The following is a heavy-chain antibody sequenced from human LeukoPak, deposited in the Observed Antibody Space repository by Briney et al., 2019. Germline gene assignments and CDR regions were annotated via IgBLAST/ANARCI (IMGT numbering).Heavy chain of an antibody. CDR3: ARGVNSGYFDY. D-gene: IGHD1-26*01. CDR2: IYYSGST. J-gene: IGHJ4*02. V-gene: IGHV4-39*07. CDR1: GGSISSSSYY. Sequence: SETLSLTCIVSGGSISSSSYYWGWIRQPPGKGLEWIGSIYYSGSTYYNPSLKSRVTISVDTSKNQFSLKLTSVTAADTAVYYCARGVNSGYFDYCGQGTLVTVSS.